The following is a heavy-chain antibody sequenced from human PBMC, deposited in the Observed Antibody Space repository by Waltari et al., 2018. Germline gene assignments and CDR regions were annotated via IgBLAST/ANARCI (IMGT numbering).Heavy chain of an antibody. J-gene: IGHJ3*02. D-gene: IGHD5-12*01. V-gene: IGHV3-21*01. Sequence: EVQLVESGGGLVKPGGSLRLSCAASGFTFSSYSMNWVRQAPGKGLEWVSSISSSSSYIYYADSVKGRFTISRDNAKNSLYLQMNSLRAEDTAVYYGASLVEMATIAVDAFDIWGQGTMVTVSS. CDR1: GFTFSSYS. CDR2: ISSSSSYI. CDR3: ASLVEMATIAVDAFDI.